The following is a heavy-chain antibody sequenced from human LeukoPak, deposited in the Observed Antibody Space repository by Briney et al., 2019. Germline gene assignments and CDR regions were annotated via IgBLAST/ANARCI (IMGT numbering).Heavy chain of an antibody. CDR1: GGSISSSSYY. Sequence: PSETLSLTCTVSGGSISSSSYYWGWIRQPPGKGLEWIGTIYYSGSTYYNPSLKSRVTISVDTSKNQFSLKLSSVTAADTAVYYCARFSGSYDLHYFDYWGQGTLVTVSS. D-gene: IGHD1-26*01. CDR2: IYYSGST. J-gene: IGHJ4*02. V-gene: IGHV4-39*07. CDR3: ARFSGSYDLHYFDY.